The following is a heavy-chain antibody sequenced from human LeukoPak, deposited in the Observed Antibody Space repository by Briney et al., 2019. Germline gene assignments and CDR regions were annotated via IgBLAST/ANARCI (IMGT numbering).Heavy chain of an antibody. J-gene: IGHJ4*02. D-gene: IGHD3-3*01. CDR3: ARARFLEWYSDY. Sequence: GRSLRLSCAASGFTFSSYGMHWVRQAPGKGLEWVAVISYDGSNKYYADSVKGRFTISRDNSKNTLYLQMNSLRAEDTAVYYCARARFLEWYSDYWGQGTLVTVSS. CDR1: GFTFSSYG. CDR2: ISYDGSNK. V-gene: IGHV3-30*03.